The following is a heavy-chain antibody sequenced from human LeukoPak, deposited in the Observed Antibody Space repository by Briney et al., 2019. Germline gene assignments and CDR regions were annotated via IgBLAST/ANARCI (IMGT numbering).Heavy chain of an antibody. CDR1: GGSISSYY. Sequence: PAETLSLTCTVSGGSISSYYWSWIRQSPGKGLEWIWYISYSGSARYNPSLKSRVTMSIDTSKNQFSLRLTSVTAADTALYYCARECCLAATPSWFDPWGQGTLVTVSS. V-gene: IGHV4-59*12. J-gene: IGHJ5*02. CDR2: ISYSGSA. CDR3: ARECCLAATPSWFDP. D-gene: IGHD2-15*01.